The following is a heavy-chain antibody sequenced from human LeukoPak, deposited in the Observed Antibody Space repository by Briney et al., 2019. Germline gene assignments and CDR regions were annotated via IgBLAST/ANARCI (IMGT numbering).Heavy chain of an antibody. Sequence: GGSLRLSCAASGFTFSGYAMTWVRQAPGKGLEWVSDIPYSGGDTYYADSVKGRFTISRDNSKNTLYLQMNSLRTEDTAVYYCAKAASTNSSFDYWGQGTLVTVSS. CDR2: IPYSGGDT. J-gene: IGHJ4*02. V-gene: IGHV3-23*01. CDR3: AKAASTNSSFDY. CDR1: GFTFSGYA. D-gene: IGHD2-15*01.